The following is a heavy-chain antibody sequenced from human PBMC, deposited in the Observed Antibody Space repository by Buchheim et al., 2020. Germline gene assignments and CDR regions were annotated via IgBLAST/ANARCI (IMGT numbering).Heavy chain of an antibody. CDR3: AKARESSYYYYGMDV. CDR2: FSGSVGTT. D-gene: IGHD5-24*01. CDR1: GFTFSSYA. Sequence: EVQLLESGGGLVQPGGSLRLSCAASGFTFSSYAMSWVRQAPGKGLEWVPVFSGSVGTTYYADSVRGRFTLSRDNSKNTLCLQMNSLRAEDTAVYYCAKARESSYYYYGMDVWGQGTT. J-gene: IGHJ6*02. V-gene: IGHV3-23*01.